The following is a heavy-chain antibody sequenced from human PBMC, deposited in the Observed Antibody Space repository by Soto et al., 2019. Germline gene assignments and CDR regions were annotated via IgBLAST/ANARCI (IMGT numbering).Heavy chain of an antibody. Sequence: QVQLVQSGAEVKKPESSVKVSCKAPGGTFSTYASSWVRQAPGQGLEWMGGIIPMFGTANYAQRFQDRGTTTADESTNTVYMELSSLRSDDTAVYFCASGIQLWLRRINNGYSGGGQGTLVTVSS. V-gene: IGHV1-69*12. CDR1: GGTFSTYA. CDR2: IIPMFGTA. D-gene: IGHD5-18*01. CDR3: ASGIQLWLRRINNGYSG. J-gene: IGHJ4*02.